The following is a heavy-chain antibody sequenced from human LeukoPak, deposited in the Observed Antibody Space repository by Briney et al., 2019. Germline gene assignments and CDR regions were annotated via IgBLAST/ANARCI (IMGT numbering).Heavy chain of an antibody. D-gene: IGHD3-3*01. CDR1: GGSMGSYY. V-gene: IGHV4-4*07. J-gene: IGHJ4*02. CDR2: IYTSGST. CDR3: GREWSGYYYFDY. Sequence: SETLSLTCTVSGGSMGSYYWNWIRQAAGKGLEWIGRIYTSGSTNYNPSLKSRVSMSVDTSKNQFSLNLSSVTAADTAVYYCGREWSGYYYFDYWGRGAPVTVSS.